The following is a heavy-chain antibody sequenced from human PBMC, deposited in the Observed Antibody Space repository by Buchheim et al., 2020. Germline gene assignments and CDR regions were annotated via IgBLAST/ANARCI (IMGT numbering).Heavy chain of an antibody. CDR1: GGSISSGGYS. D-gene: IGHD2-2*01. Sequence: QLQLQESVSGLVKPSQTLSLTCAVSGGSISSGGYSWSWIRQPPGKGLEWIGYIYHSGSTYYNPSLKSRVTISVDRSKNQFSLKLSSVTAADTAVYYCARGVTGYCSSTSCPTYYFDYWGQGTL. V-gene: IGHV4-30-2*01. J-gene: IGHJ4*02. CDR2: IYHSGST. CDR3: ARGVTGYCSSTSCPTYYFDY.